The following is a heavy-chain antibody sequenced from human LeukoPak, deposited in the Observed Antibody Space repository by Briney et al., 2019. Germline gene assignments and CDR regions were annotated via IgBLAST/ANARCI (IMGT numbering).Heavy chain of an antibody. Sequence: PGGSLRLSCAASGFTFDDYGMSWVRQAPGKGLEWVSGINWNGGSTGYADSVKGRFTISRDNAKNSLYLQMNSLRAEDTALYYCARVGAVVTATHPSRYFDYWGQGTLVTVSS. V-gene: IGHV3-20*04. D-gene: IGHD2-21*02. J-gene: IGHJ4*02. CDR2: INWNGGST. CDR3: ARVGAVVTATHPSRYFDY. CDR1: GFTFDDYG.